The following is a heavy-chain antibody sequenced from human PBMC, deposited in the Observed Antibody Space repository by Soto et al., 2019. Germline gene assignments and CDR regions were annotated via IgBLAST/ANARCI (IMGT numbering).Heavy chain of an antibody. V-gene: IGHV1-2*04. D-gene: IGHD3-9*01. Sequence: ASVKVSCKASGNTFSMYCMHWVRQAPGQRLEWMGWISAGNGDTRYAQKFQGWVTMTRDTSISTAYMELSRLRSDDTAVYYCARGAFDDILTGYYRNWFDPWGQGTLVTVSS. CDR1: GNTFSMYC. CDR2: ISAGNGDT. J-gene: IGHJ5*02. CDR3: ARGAFDDILTGYYRNWFDP.